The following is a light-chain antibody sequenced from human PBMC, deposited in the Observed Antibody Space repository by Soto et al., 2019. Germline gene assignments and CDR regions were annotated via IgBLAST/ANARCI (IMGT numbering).Light chain of an antibody. CDR3: CSYAGSSTSL. CDR1: SSDVGSYNL. J-gene: IGLJ3*02. CDR2: EVS. Sequence: QSVLTQPASVSGSPGQSITISCTGTSSDVGSYNLVSWYQQHPGKAPKLMIYEVSKRPSGVSNSFSGSKSGNTASLTISGLQAEDEADYYCCSYAGSSTSLFGGGTKLTVL. V-gene: IGLV2-23*02.